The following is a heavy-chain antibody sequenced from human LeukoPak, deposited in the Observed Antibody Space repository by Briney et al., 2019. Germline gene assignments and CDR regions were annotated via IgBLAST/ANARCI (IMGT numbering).Heavy chain of an antibody. D-gene: IGHD3-9*01. Sequence: ASVKVSCKASGYTFTGYYMHWVRQAPGQGLEWMGWTNLNSGGTNYPQKFQDRVTMTRDTSISTAYMELSKLRSNDTAVYYCARSPHILTGENFDYWGQGTLVTVSS. V-gene: IGHV1-2*02. J-gene: IGHJ4*02. CDR1: GYTFTGYY. CDR3: ARSPHILTGENFDY. CDR2: TNLNSGGT.